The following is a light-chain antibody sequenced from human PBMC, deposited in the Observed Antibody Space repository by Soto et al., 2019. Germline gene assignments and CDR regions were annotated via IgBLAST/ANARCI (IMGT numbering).Light chain of an antibody. CDR2: AAS. Sequence: DIQMTQSPSSLSASVRDRVTITCRASQGISNYLAWYQQKPGKVPKLLIYAASTLQSGVPSRFSGSGSGTDFTLTISSLQPEDVATYYCQKYDSARWKLGKGTKVEIK. J-gene: IGKJ1*01. V-gene: IGKV1-27*01. CDR1: QGISNY. CDR3: QKYDSARWK.